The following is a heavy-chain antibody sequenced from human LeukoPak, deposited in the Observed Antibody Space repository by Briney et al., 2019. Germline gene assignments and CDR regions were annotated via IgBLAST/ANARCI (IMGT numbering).Heavy chain of an antibody. J-gene: IGHJ4*02. Sequence: KSLRLSCAGSGFTFSCYGMDWVRQAPGKGLGGVGGISYDGSNKYYADSVKGRFTISRDNSKNTLYLQMNSLRAEDTAVYYCAKAGANWGFWYYFDYWGQGTLVTVSS. CDR1: GFTFSCYG. V-gene: IGHV3-30*18. D-gene: IGHD7-27*01. CDR3: AKAGANWGFWYYFDY. CDR2: ISYDGSNK.